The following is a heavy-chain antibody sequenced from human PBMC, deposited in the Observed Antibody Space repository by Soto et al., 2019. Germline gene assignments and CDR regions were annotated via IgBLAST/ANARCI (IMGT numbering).Heavy chain of an antibody. Sequence: GGSLRLSCAASGLTFSSYGMHWVRQAPGKGLEWVAVISYDGSNKYYADSVKGRFTISRDNSKNTLYLQMNSLRAEDTAVYYCANWNYYYYGMDVWGQGTTVTVSS. J-gene: IGHJ6*02. D-gene: IGHD1-1*01. V-gene: IGHV3-30*18. CDR3: ANWNYYYYGMDV. CDR2: ISYDGSNK. CDR1: GLTFSSYG.